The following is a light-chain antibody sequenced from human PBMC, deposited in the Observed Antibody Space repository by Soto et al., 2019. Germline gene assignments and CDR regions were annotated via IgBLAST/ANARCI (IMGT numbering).Light chain of an antibody. CDR1: QSISRY. CDR3: QQSFSTTWT. J-gene: IGKJ1*01. V-gene: IGKV1-39*01. CDR2: AAS. Sequence: IQMNQSPSSLSASVGDSVTTTGRASQSISRYLIWHQQKPGKAPNVXIYAASSLHSGVPSRFSGSGSGTDFTLTISSLQPEDFATYYCQQSFSTTWTFGQGTKVDIK.